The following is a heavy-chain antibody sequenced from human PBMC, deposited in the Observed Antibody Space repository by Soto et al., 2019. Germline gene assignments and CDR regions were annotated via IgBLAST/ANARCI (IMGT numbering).Heavy chain of an antibody. CDR1: GGTFSSYA. V-gene: IGHV1-69*13. J-gene: IGHJ6*02. Sequence: SVKVSYKASGGTFSSYAISWVRQAPGQGLEWMGGIIPIFGTANYAQKFQGRVTITADESTSTAYMELSSLRSEDTAVYYCARENRLREYCSGGSCAYYYYGMDVWGQGTTVTVSS. D-gene: IGHD2-15*01. CDR3: ARENRLREYCSGGSCAYYYYGMDV. CDR2: IIPIFGTA.